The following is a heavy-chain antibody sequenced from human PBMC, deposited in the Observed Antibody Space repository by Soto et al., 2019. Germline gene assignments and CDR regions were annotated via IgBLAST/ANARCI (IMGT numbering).Heavy chain of an antibody. D-gene: IGHD6-6*01. CDR3: AKERGPYRSSSVFDY. J-gene: IGHJ4*02. Sequence: HPGGSLRLSCAASGFTFSSYAMHWVRQAPGKGLEWVAVISYDGTSKYADSVKGRLTISRDNPKNTLYLQMNGLRAEDTAVYYCAKERGPYRSSSVFDYWGQGTLVTVSS. CDR2: ISYDGTSK. CDR1: GFTFSSYA. V-gene: IGHV3-30-3*01.